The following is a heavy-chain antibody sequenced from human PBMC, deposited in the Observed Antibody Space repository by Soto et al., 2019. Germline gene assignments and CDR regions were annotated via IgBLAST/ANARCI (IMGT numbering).Heavy chain of an antibody. CDR1: GFTFSSYG. Sequence: GGSLRLSCAASGFTFSSYGMHWVRQAPGKGLEWVAVISYDGSNKYYADSVKGRFTISRDNSKNTLYLQMNSLRAEDTAVYYCAKVLLTANYYYYGMDAWGQGTTVTVSS. CDR3: AKVLLTANYYYYGMDA. CDR2: ISYDGSNK. D-gene: IGHD3-16*01. V-gene: IGHV3-30*18. J-gene: IGHJ6*02.